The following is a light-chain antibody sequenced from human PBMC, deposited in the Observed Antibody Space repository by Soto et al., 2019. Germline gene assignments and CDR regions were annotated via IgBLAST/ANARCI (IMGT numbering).Light chain of an antibody. Sequence: DTRMTQSPSSLSASVGDRVTLTCQASQDIGVYLSWYQQKPGQAPKLLIYDASYLETGVPSRFGGSGSATDFTLIIYNLEPDDIATYYCQQYDNLPYTFGQGTKLDI. V-gene: IGKV1-33*01. CDR3: QQYDNLPYT. CDR2: DAS. J-gene: IGKJ2*01. CDR1: QDIGVY.